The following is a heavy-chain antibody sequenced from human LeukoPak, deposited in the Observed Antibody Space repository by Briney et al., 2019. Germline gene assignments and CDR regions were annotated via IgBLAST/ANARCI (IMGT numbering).Heavy chain of an antibody. Sequence: SETLSLTCSVSGGSINNNLYYWGWIRQSPGKGLHWIGHIYSSGSTYYNPSLNSRVTISLDTSKSLVSLTLTSVTAADTAIYYCSRVMPGLSMDVWGKGTTVTVSS. CDR2: IYSSGST. CDR3: SRVMPGLSMDV. V-gene: IGHV4-39*07. D-gene: IGHD2-2*01. J-gene: IGHJ6*03. CDR1: GGSINNNLYY.